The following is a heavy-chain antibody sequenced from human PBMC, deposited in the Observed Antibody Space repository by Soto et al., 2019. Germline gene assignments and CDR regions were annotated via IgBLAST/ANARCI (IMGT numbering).Heavy chain of an antibody. V-gene: IGHV3-66*01. Sequence: GGSLRLSCAASGFTVSSNYMSWVRQAPGKGLEWVSVIYSGGSTYYADSVKGRFTISRDNSKNTLYLQMNSLRAEDTAVYYCARDVGITGTPAPFDIWGQGTMVTVSS. CDR1: GFTVSSNY. CDR3: ARDVGITGTPAPFDI. J-gene: IGHJ3*02. CDR2: IYSGGST. D-gene: IGHD1-20*01.